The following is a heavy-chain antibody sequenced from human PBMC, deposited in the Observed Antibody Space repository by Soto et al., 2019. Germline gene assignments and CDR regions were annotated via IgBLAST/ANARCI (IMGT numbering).Heavy chain of an antibody. J-gene: IGHJ3*02. CDR3: VGDRGSYDAFDI. CDR2: IRSKAYGGTA. V-gene: IGHV3-49*04. D-gene: IGHD1-26*01. Sequence: GGSLRLSCTPSGFTFGDYAMSWVRQAPGKGLEWVGFIRSKAYGGTAEYAASVKGRFTMSRDDSKSIAYLQMNSLKTEDTAVYYCVGDRGSYDAFDIWRQRTMVTVSS. CDR1: GFTFGDYA.